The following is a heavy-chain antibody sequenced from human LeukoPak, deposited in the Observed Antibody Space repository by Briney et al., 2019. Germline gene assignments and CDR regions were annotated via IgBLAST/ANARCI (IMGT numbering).Heavy chain of an antibody. CDR1: GFTVSSNY. CDR3: ASLIRTDY. J-gene: IGHJ4*02. V-gene: IGHV3-30*02. CDR2: IRYDGSNK. D-gene: IGHD3-16*01. Sequence: GGSLRLSCAASGFTVSSNYMSWVRQAPGKGLEWVAFIRYDGSNKYYADSVKGRFTISRDNSKNTLYLQMNSLRAEDTAVYYCASLIRTDYWGQGTLVTVSS.